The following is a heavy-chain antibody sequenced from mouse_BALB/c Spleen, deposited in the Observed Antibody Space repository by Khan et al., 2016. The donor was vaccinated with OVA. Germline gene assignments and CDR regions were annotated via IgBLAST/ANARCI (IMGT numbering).Heavy chain of an antibody. Sequence: EVQLQESGPGLVKPSQSLSLTCTVTGYSITSEYAWNWIRQFPGNILEWMGYISYSGNTRYNPSLKSRISITRDTSKNQFFLQLNSVTTEDTATYYCARKDYYDYDPFPYWGQGTLVTVSA. D-gene: IGHD2-4*01. V-gene: IGHV3-2*02. CDR1: GYSITSEYA. CDR2: ISYSGNT. CDR3: ARKDYYDYDPFPY. J-gene: IGHJ3*01.